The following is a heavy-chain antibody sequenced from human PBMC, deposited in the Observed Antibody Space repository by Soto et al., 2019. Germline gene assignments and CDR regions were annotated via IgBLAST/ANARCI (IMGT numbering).Heavy chain of an antibody. D-gene: IGHD3-22*01. Sequence: SGKVSFKASGGTFSSYAISLVRQAPGQGLEWMGGIIPIFGTANYAQKFQGRVTITADKSTSTAYMELSSLRSEDTAVYYCARVGWGRYDSTDKRPFFDYWGQGTLVTVSS. CDR2: IIPIFGTA. J-gene: IGHJ4*02. CDR3: ARVGWGRYDSTDKRPFFDY. V-gene: IGHV1-69*06. CDR1: GGTFSSYA.